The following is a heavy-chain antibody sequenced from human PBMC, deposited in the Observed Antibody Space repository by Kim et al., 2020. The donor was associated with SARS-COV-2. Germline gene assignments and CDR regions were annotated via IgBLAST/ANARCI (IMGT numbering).Heavy chain of an antibody. V-gene: IGHV4-59*01. D-gene: IGHD2-21*01. Sequence: SETLSLTCTVSGGSISSYYWSWIRQPPGKGLEWIGYIYYSGSTNYNPSLKSRVTISVDTSKNQFSLKLSSVTAADTAVYYCARGDTPPPRGLFRPGGVGAFDIWGQGTMVTVSS. J-gene: IGHJ3*02. CDR1: GGSISSYY. CDR2: IYYSGST. CDR3: ARGDTPPPRGLFRPGGVGAFDI.